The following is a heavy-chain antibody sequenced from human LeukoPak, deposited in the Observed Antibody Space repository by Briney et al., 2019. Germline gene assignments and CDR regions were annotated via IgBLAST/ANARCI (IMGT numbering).Heavy chain of an antibody. D-gene: IGHD2-2*01. CDR3: ASRYCSSTNCFHFEY. CDR1: GFTFSSYS. J-gene: IGHJ4*02. Sequence: GGSLRLSCAASGFTFSSYSMNWVRQAPGKGLEYVSAISSDGGSTFYANSVKGRFTISRDNSKNTLYLQMGSLRPEDMAVYYCASRYCSSTNCFHFEYWGQGTLVTVSS. V-gene: IGHV3-64*01. CDR2: ISSDGGST.